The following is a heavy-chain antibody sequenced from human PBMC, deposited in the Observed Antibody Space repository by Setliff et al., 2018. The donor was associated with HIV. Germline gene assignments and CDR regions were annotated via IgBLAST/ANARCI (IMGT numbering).Heavy chain of an antibody. CDR2: IYHTGST. Sequence: SETLSLTCVVYGGSFGGYYWSWVRQSPGKGLEWIGEIYHTGSTNYSPSLKSRVTISVDKSKNQFSLRLNSVTAADTAVYYCARVQYHYVNNGDSYYFTHWGHGTLVTVSS. CDR1: GGSFGGYY. D-gene: IGHD3-10*02. V-gene: IGHV4-34*01. CDR3: ARVQYHYVNNGDSYYFTH. J-gene: IGHJ4*01.